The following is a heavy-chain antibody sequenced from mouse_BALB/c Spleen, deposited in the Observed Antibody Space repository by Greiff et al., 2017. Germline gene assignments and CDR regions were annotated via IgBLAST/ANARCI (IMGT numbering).Heavy chain of an antibody. V-gene: IGHV14-3*02. J-gene: IGHJ2*01. CDR1: GYTFTSYW. CDR2: IDPANGNT. Sequence: VQLQQSGAELAKPGASVKMSCKASGYTFTSYWMHWVKQRPEQGLEWIGRIDPANGNTKYDPKFQGKATITADTSSNTAYLQLSSLTSEDTAVYYCARSIDDWGQGTTLTVSS. CDR3: ARSIDD.